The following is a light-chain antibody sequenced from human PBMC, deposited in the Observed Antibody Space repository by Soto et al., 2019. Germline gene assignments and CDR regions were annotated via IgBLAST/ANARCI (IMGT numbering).Light chain of an antibody. J-gene: IGKJ3*01. CDR1: QSISSY. CDR3: QQSCSTLA. CDR2: AAS. V-gene: IGKV1-39*01. Sequence: DIQITQSPSSLSASVGDRITITCRASQSISSYLNWYQQKPGKAPKLLIYAASSLQSGVPSRFSGSGSGTDFTLTISSLQPEYFATYYCQQSCSTLAFGPVTKVYIE.